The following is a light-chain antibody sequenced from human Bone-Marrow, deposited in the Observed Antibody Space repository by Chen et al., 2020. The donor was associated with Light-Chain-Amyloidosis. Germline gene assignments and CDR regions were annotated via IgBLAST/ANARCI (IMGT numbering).Light chain of an antibody. CDR3: GTWDVRLSAGV. Sequence: QSVLTQPPSVSAAPGQKVTISCSGSSSNIGNHYVSWYQQVPGTAPKILIYDNDERPSGIPDRFAGSKSGPSATLGITWLQAVCAADYSCGTWDVRLSAGVFGGGTRLTVL. J-gene: IGLJ2*01. CDR2: DND. V-gene: IGLV1-51*01. CDR1: SSNIGNHY.